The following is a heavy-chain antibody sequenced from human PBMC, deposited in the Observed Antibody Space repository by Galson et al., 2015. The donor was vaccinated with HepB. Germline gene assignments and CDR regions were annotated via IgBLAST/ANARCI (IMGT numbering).Heavy chain of an antibody. CDR1: GFAFSSYA. Sequence: SLRLSCAASGFAFSSYAMSWVRQAPGKGLEWVSAISGSGGSTYYADSVKGRFTISRDNSKNTLYLQMNSLRAEDTAVYYCAKDIGGSSSWYEGEAGWFVYWGQGTLVTVSS. J-gene: IGHJ4*02. CDR3: AKDIGGSSSWYEGEAGWFVY. CDR2: ISGSGGST. V-gene: IGHV3-23*01. D-gene: IGHD6-13*01.